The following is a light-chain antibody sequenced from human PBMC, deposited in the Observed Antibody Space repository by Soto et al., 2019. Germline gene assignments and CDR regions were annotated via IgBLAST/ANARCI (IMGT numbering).Light chain of an antibody. J-gene: IGLJ2*01. CDR2: SNN. CDR3: VAWDDSLNGYVV. V-gene: IGLV1-44*01. CDR1: SSNIGSNT. Sequence: QRVLTQPPSASGTPRQRVSISCSGSSSNIGSNTVNWYQQLPGTAPKLVIYSNNQRPSGVPDRFSGSKSGTSASLAISGLQSEDEADYYCVAWDDSLNGYVVFGGGTKVTVL.